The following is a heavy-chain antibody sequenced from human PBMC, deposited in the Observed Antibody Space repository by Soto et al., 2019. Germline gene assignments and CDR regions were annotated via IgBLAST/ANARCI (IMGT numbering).Heavy chain of an antibody. CDR2: IVFDGSQA. CDR3: ATKVRVTNYLYYGMDV. CDR1: GFTFNTSG. D-gene: IGHD2-21*02. Sequence: QVHLVESGGGVVQPGRAPRLSCAASGFTFNTSGMHWVRQAPGKGLEWVAVIVFDGSQAFYGDSVRGRFTISRDNSKNTLFLQMKSLTPEDTAVYYCATKVRVTNYLYYGMDVWGQGTKVTVSS. V-gene: IGHV3-30*03. J-gene: IGHJ6*02.